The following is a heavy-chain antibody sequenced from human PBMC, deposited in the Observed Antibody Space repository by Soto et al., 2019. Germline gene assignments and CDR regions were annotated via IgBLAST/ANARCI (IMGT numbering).Heavy chain of an antibody. D-gene: IGHD3-10*01. CDR1: GYTFTSYY. V-gene: IGHV1-46*01. CDR2: INPSGGST. J-gene: IGHJ4*02. CDR3: SVTMVRGVIPHFDY. Sequence: ASVKVSCKASGYTFTSYYMHWVRQAPGQGLEWMGIINPSGGSTSYAQRFQGRVTMTRDTSTSTVYMELSSLRSEDTAVYYCSVTMVRGVIPHFDYWGQGTLVTVSS.